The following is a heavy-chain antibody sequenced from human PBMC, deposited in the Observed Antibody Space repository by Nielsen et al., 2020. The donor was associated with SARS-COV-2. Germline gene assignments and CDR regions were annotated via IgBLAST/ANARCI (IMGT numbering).Heavy chain of an antibody. CDR2: TSASGAST. Sequence: ESLTISCAASGFTFNIYAMAWVRRAPGRGLEWVSGTSASGASTYYADSVKGRFSISRDNSRNTLYLQMNSLRVEDTAIYFCAKDDVVRGDAYDIWGQGTVVTVSS. D-gene: IGHD3-10*01. J-gene: IGHJ3*02. V-gene: IGHV3-23*01. CDR3: AKDDVVRGDAYDI. CDR1: GFTFNIYA.